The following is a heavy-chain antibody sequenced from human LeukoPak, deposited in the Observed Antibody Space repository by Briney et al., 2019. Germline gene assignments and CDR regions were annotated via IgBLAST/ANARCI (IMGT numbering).Heavy chain of an antibody. Sequence: GASVKVSCRASGYTFTSYDINWVRQATGQGLEWMGWMNPNSGNTGYAQKFQGRVTMTRNTSISTAYMELSSLRSEDTAVYYCARAATVKYYFDYWGQGTLVTVSS. V-gene: IGHV1-8*01. J-gene: IGHJ4*02. CDR2: MNPNSGNT. D-gene: IGHD5-24*01. CDR3: ARAATVKYYFDY. CDR1: GYTFTSYD.